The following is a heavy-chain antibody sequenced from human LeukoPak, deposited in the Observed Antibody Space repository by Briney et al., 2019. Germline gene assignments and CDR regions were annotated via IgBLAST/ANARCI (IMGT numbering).Heavy chain of an antibody. Sequence: ASVKVSCKASGYTFTGYYMHWVRQAPGQGLEWMGWINPNSGGTNYAQKFQGRVTMTRDTSISTAYMELSRLRSDDTAVYYCARDQDCSSTGCYPHFDYWGQGTLVTVSS. J-gene: IGHJ4*02. CDR1: GYTFTGYY. CDR2: INPNSGGT. D-gene: IGHD2-2*01. V-gene: IGHV1-2*02. CDR3: ARDQDCSSTGCYPHFDY.